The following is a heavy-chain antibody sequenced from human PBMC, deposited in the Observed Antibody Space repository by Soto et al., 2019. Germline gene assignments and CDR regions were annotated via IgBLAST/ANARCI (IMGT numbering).Heavy chain of an antibody. CDR3: AKDLLPEYSSSPLDY. CDR2: ISGSGGST. D-gene: IGHD6-6*01. J-gene: IGHJ4*02. CDR1: GFTFSSYA. V-gene: IGHV3-23*01. Sequence: EVQLLESGGGLVQPGGSLRLSCAASGFTFSSYAMSWVRQAPGKGLEWVSAISGSGGSTYYADSVKGRFTISRDNSKNTLYLQMHSLRAEDTAVYYCAKDLLPEYSSSPLDYWGQGTLVTVSS.